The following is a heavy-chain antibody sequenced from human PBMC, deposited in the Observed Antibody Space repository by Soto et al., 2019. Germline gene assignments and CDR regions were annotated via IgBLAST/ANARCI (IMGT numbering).Heavy chain of an antibody. CDR1: GFTFSSYW. CDR3: ATETGSGYYYYYYGMDV. D-gene: IGHD3-10*01. CDR2: INSDGSST. Sequence: GGSLRLSCAASGFTFSSYWMHWVRQAPGKGLVWVSRINSDGSSTSYADSVKGRFTISRDNAKNTLYLQMNSLRAEDTAVYYCATETGSGYYYYYYGMDVWGQGTTVTVSS. V-gene: IGHV3-74*01. J-gene: IGHJ6*02.